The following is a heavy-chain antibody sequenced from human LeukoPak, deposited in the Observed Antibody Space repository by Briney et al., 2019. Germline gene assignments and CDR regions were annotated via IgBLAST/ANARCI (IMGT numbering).Heavy chain of an antibody. Sequence: SETLSRTCAVYGGSFSGYYWSWIRQPPGKGLEWIGEINHSGSTNYNPSLKSRVTISVDTSKNQFSLKLSSVTAADTAVYYCARGGCSGGSCYTLGGWFDPWGQGTLVTVSS. CDR3: ARGGCSGGSCYTLGGWFDP. V-gene: IGHV4-34*01. J-gene: IGHJ5*02. CDR2: INHSGST. D-gene: IGHD2-15*01. CDR1: GGSFSGYY.